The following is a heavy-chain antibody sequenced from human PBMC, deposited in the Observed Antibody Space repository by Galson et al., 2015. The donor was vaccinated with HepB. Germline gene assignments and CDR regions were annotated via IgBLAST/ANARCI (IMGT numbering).Heavy chain of an antibody. CDR3: AKDGIMVANNPYHFHY. V-gene: IGHV3-23*01. CDR1: GFSFTRYA. J-gene: IGHJ4*02. Sequence: SLRLSCAASGFSFTRYAMTWVRQAPGKGLEWVSRITSSGGNSYYTDSVKGRFTVSRDNSKNTLWLQLNSLRAEDTAMYFCAKDGIMVANNPYHFHYWGQGTLVTVSS. CDR2: ITSSGGNS. D-gene: IGHD2-15*01.